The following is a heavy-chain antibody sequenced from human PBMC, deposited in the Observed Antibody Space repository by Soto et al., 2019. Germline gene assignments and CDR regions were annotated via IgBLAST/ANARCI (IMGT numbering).Heavy chain of an antibody. CDR2: IIPIFGTA. D-gene: IGHD2-2*01. J-gene: IGHJ5*02. CDR1: GGTFSSYA. V-gene: IGHV1-69*13. Sequence: ASVKVSCKASGGTFSSYAISWVRQAPGQGLEWMGGIIPIFGTANYAQKFQGRVTITADESTSTAYMELSSLRSEDTAVYYCARGGVVVPAAIFRGYWFDPWGQGTLVTVSS. CDR3: ARGGVVVPAAIFRGYWFDP.